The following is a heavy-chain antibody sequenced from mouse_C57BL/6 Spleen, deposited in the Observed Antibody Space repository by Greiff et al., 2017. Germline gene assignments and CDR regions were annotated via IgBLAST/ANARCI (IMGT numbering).Heavy chain of an antibody. CDR3: ARYDGLAWFAY. Sequence: EVQRVQPGGGLVQPGASLKLSCESNEYAFPSHYMSWVRKTPEKRLELVAAINRDGGSTYYPDTMERRFIISGDNTKNTLYLQISSLTSEDTALYYCARYDGLAWFAYWGQGTLVTVSA. CDR2: INRDGGST. V-gene: IGHV5-2*01. CDR1: EYAFPSHY. D-gene: IGHD2-3*01. J-gene: IGHJ3*01.